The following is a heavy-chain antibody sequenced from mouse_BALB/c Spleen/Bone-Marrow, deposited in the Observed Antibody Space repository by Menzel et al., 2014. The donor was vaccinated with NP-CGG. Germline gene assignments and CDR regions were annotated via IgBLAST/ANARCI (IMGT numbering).Heavy chain of an antibody. D-gene: IGHD2-3*01. J-gene: IGHJ2*01. CDR2: ISSGSSTI. CDR3: AIEGYYDY. V-gene: IGHV5-17*02. Sequence: EVQLQQSGGGLVQPGGSRKLSCAAPGFTFSSFGMHWVRQAPEKGLEWVAYISSGSSTIYYADTVKGRFTISRDNPKNTLFLQMTSLRSEDTAMYYCAIEGYYDYWGQGTTLTVSS. CDR1: GFTFSSFG.